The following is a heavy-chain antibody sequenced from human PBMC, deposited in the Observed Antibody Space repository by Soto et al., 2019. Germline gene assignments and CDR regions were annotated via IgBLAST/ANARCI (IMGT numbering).Heavy chain of an antibody. D-gene: IGHD1-7*01. CDR1: GGSLSGYY. Sequence: TLSLTCAVNGGSLSGYYWSWIRQSPGKGLEWIGEINHRGSSDYNPSLKSRVTISIDASKNHVTLELTSVTAADTAVYYCARSDNRNSLYGVDVWGQGTAVTVSS. CDR2: INHRGSS. V-gene: IGHV4-34*01. CDR3: ARSDNRNSLYGVDV. J-gene: IGHJ6*02.